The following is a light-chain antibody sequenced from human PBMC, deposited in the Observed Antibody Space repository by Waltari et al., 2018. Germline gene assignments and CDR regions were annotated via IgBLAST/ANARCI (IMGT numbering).Light chain of an antibody. CDR3: QQYYSYPWT. J-gene: IGKJ1*01. V-gene: IGKV1-8*01. Sequence: AIRLTQSPSALSASTGDRVNLTCRASQGISSYLAGYQQKPGKAPKLLIYAASTLQSGVPSRFSGSGSGTDFTLTISCLQSEDFATYYCQQYYSYPWTFGQGTKVEIK. CDR2: AAS. CDR1: QGISSY.